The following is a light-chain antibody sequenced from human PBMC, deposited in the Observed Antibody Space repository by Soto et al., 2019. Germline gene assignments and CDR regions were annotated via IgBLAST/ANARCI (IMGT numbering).Light chain of an antibody. J-gene: IGLJ3*02. CDR3: QTWSTDIRV. CDR2: LNSDGSH. CDR1: SGHNSYA. Sequence: QLVLTQPPSASASLGASVKLTCTLSSGHNSYAIAWHQQQPEKGPRYLMKLNSDGSHSTGDGIPDRFSGSSSGAERYLTISRLQSEDEADYYCQTWSTDIRVFGGGTKLTVL. V-gene: IGLV4-69*01.